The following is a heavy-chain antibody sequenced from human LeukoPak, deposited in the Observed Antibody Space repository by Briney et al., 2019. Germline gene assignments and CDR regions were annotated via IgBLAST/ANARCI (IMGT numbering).Heavy chain of an antibody. V-gene: IGHV4-59*01. CDR3: AREGGYSYGFDY. CDR2: IYYSGST. CDR1: GGSISSYY. D-gene: IGHD5-18*01. J-gene: IGHJ4*02. Sequence: SETLSLACTVSGGSISSYYWSWIRQPPGKGLEWIGYIYYSGSTNYNPSLKSRVTISVDTSKNQFSLKLSSVTAADAAVYYCAREGGYSYGFDYWGQGTLVTVSS.